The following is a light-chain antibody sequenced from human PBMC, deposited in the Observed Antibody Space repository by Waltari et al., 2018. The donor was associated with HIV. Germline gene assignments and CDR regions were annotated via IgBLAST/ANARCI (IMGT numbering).Light chain of an antibody. CDR1: SSNIGRNY. J-gene: IGLJ3*02. CDR3: AAWDGSLSGFWV. V-gene: IGLV1-47*01. Sequence: QSVLTQPPSASGTPGQRVTISCSGSSSNIGRNYVYWYQQLPGTAPKLLIYTNNQRPSGVPDRFSGSKSGTSASLAISGLRSEDEADYYCAAWDGSLSGFWVFGGGTKLAVL. CDR2: TNN.